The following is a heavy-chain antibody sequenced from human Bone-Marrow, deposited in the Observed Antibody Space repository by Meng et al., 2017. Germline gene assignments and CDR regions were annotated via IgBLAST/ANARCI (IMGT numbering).Heavy chain of an antibody. V-gene: IGHV3-7*01. CDR3: ARDEYYDILTGPLDP. D-gene: IGHD3-9*01. CDR1: GFTFSSYW. CDR2: IKQEGSEK. Sequence: GRSLRLFCAASGFTFSSYWMSWVSQAPGKGLEWVANIKQEGSEKYYVDSVKGRFTISRDNAKNSLYLQMNSLRAEDTAVYYCARDEYYDILTGPLDPWGQGTLVTVSS. J-gene: IGHJ5*02.